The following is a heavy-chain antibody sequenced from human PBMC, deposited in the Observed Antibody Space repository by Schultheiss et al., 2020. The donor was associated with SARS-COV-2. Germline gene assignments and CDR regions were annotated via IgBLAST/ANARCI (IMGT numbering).Heavy chain of an antibody. CDR1: GFTFDDYA. V-gene: IGHV3-9*01. CDR3: AKDRAGRYSSSSRRPGHYYYGMDV. D-gene: IGHD6-6*01. Sequence: GGSLRLSCAASGFTFDDYAMHWVRQAPGKGLEWVSGISWNSGSIGYADSVKGRFTISRDNAKNSLYLQMNSLRAEDTALYYCAKDRAGRYSSSSRRPGHYYYGMDVWGQGTTVTVSS. J-gene: IGHJ6*02. CDR2: ISWNSGSI.